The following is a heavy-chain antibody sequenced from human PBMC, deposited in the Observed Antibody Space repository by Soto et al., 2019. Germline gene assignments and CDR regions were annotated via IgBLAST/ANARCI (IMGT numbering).Heavy chain of an antibody. Sequence: GGSLRLSCAASGFIFNNYWMHWVRQAPGKGLVWVSRINKDGSNTYYADSVRGRFTISRDNSKNTLYLQMNSLRAEDTAVYYCAKDLIPGYSGYVPKVYPDYYYYGMDVWGQGTTVTVSS. CDR1: GFIFNNYW. J-gene: IGHJ6*02. CDR3: AKDLIPGYSGYVPKVYPDYYYYGMDV. V-gene: IGHV3-NL1*01. CDR2: INKDGSNT. D-gene: IGHD5-12*01.